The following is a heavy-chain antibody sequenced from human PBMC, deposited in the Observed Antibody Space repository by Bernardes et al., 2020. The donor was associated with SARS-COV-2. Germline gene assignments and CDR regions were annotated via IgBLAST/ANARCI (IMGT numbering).Heavy chain of an antibody. J-gene: IGHJ6*02. CDR2: FDPEDGET. D-gene: IGHD1-1*01. CDR3: ATTGTPIRHAYYYYGMDV. Sequence: ASVKVSCKVSGYTLTELSMHSVRQAPGKGLEWMGGFDPEDGETIYAQKFQGRVTMTEDTSTDTAYMELSSLRSEDTAVYYCATTGTPIRHAYYYYGMDVWGQGTTVTVSS. V-gene: IGHV1-24*01. CDR1: GYTLTELS.